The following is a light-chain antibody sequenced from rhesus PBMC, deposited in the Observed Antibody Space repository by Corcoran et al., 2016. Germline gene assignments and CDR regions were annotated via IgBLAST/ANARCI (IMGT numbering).Light chain of an antibody. V-gene: IGKV1-22*01. Sequence: DIQMTQSPSSLSASVGDTVTITCRASQSISSWLVWYQQKPGKAPKLLIYKASSLHSGVPSRLCGSGSGTDFTLTITGLKSEDFATYYYQQCTTSPLTFGGGTKVEIK. CDR2: KAS. J-gene: IGKJ4*01. CDR1: QSISSW. CDR3: QQCTTSPLT.